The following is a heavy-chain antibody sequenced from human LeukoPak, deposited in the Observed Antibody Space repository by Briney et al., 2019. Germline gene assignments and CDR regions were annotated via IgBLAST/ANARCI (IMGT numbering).Heavy chain of an antibody. CDR2: IYYSGST. Sequence: SETLSLTCTVSGGSISSYYWSWIRQPPGKGLEWIGYIYYSGSTNYNPSLKSRVTISVDTSKNQFSLKLSSVTAADTAVYYCARDRAVAGLDYWGQGTLVTVSS. CDR1: GGSISSYY. CDR3: ARDRAVAGLDY. V-gene: IGHV4-59*01. J-gene: IGHJ4*02. D-gene: IGHD6-19*01.